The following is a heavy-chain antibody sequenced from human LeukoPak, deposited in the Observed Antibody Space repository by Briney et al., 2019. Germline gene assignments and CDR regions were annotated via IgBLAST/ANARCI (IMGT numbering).Heavy chain of an antibody. CDR1: GYTFTSYG. V-gene: IGHV1-18*01. CDR2: ISAYNGNT. CDR3: ARELDNDFWSGYGNWFDP. J-gene: IGHJ5*02. D-gene: IGHD3-3*01. Sequence: GASVKVSCKASGYTFTSYGISWVRQAPGQGLEWMGWISAYNGNTNYAQKFQGRVTITTDESTSTAYMELSSLRSEDTAVYYCARELDNDFWSGYGNWFDPWGQGTLVTVSS.